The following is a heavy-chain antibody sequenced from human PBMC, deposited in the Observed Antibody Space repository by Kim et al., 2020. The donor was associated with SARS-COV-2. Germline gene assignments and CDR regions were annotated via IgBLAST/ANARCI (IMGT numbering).Heavy chain of an antibody. J-gene: IGHJ4*02. Sequence: ASVKVSCKASGYTFTSYATNWVRQAPGQGLEWMGWINTNTGNPTYAQGFTGRFVFSLDTSVSTTYLQISSLKAEDTAVYYCASLGLGVNPDYWGQGTLVTVSS. CDR1: GYTFTSYA. V-gene: IGHV7-4-1*02. D-gene: IGHD3-10*01. CDR2: INTNTGNP. CDR3: ASLGLGVNPDY.